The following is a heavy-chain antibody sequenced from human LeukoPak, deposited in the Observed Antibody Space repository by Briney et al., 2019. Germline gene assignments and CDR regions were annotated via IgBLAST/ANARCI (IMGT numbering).Heavy chain of an antibody. CDR2: ISDTGST. V-gene: IGHV4-59*01. D-gene: IGHD1-26*01. J-gene: IGHJ4*02. CDR3: VRGGVQSYDC. CDR1: GGSISRYY. Sequence: SETLSLTCTVSGGSISRYYWSWIRQPPGNRLEWIEYISDTGSTNYNPSLKSRVTISVDTSNNQFSLKLTSVTAADTAMCYCVRGGVQSYDCWGQGTLVTVSS.